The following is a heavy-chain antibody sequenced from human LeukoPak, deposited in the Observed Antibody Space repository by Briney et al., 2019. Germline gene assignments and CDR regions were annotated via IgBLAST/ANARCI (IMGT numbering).Heavy chain of an antibody. V-gene: IGHV4-38-2*01. CDR3: ARVVGATSMDF. J-gene: IGHJ4*02. CDR2: VHHSGDK. D-gene: IGHD2-15*01. CDR1: GSSIRSDYY. Sequence: SETLSLTCYVSGSSIRSDYYWGWVRPPPGKGLEWVGMVHHSGDKYYYVSFASRVTILLNTSRNQFSLRLTSVTAADTAVYYCARVVGATSMDFWGRGALVTVSS.